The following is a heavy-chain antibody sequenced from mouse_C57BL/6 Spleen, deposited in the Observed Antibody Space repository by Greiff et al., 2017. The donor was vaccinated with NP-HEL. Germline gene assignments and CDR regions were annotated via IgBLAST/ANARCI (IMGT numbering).Heavy chain of an antibody. CDR2: IYPGDGDT. J-gene: IGHJ3*01. CDR1: GYAFSSSW. Sequence: QVQLQQSGPELVKPGASVKISCKASGYAFSSSWMNWVKQRPGKGLEWIGRIYPGDGDTNYNGKFKGKATLTADKSSSTAYMQLSSLTSEDSAVYFCARGALYYSNWFAYWGQGTLVTVSA. D-gene: IGHD2-5*01. CDR3: ARGALYYSNWFAY. V-gene: IGHV1-82*01.